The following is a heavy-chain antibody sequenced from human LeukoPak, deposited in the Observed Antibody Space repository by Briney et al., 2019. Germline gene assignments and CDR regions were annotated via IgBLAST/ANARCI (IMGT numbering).Heavy chain of an antibody. CDR2: MNPNSGNT. CDR3: ARGRDYYGSGSYYNVLWWYFDL. Sequence: GASVKVSCKASGYTFTSYDINWVRQATGQGLEWMGWMNPNSGNTGYAQKFQGRVTMTRNTSISTAYMELSSLRSEDTAVYYCARGRDYYGSGSYYNVLWWYFDLWGRGTLVTVSS. CDR1: GYTFTSYD. D-gene: IGHD3-10*01. V-gene: IGHV1-8*01. J-gene: IGHJ2*01.